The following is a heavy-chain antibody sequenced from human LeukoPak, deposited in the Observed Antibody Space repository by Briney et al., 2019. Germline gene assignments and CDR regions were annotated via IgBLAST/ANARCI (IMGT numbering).Heavy chain of an antibody. J-gene: IGHJ3*01. CDR3: ARSDSGECFHDAFDV. V-gene: IGHV4-38-2*01. CDR2: TYHSGST. Sequence: SETLSLTCGVSGYSISSSYYVGWIRQPPGKGLEWIGSTYHSGSTYYNPSLKSRVTISVDTSKNQFSLKLRSVTAADTALYYCARSDSGECFHDAFDVWGQGTRVTVSS. D-gene: IGHD2/OR15-2a*01. CDR1: GYSISSSYY.